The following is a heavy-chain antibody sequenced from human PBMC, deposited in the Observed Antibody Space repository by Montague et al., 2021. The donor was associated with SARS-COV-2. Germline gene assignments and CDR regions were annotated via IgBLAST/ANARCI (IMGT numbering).Heavy chain of an antibody. V-gene: IGHV4-4*02. CDR2: IFRSGDS. D-gene: IGHD3-22*01. CDR3: VRGGTMTVVVFDY. CDR1: GDSISNSNW. Sequence: SETLSLTCTVSGDSISNSNWLTWVRQSPGRGLVWIGEIFRSGDSXXNPSLKSRVTMSVDMSRNQFSLSLSNVTAADTAIYYCVRGGTMTVVVFDYWGQGTLVTVSS. J-gene: IGHJ4*02.